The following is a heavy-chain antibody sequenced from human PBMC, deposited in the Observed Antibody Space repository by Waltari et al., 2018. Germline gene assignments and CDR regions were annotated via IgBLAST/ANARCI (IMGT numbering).Heavy chain of an antibody. CDR2: IIPIFGTA. Sequence: QVQLVQSGAEVKKPGSSVTVSCKASGGSLSSYSISWVREAHGPGLEWMGGIIPIFGTANYAQKFQGRVTIPADESTSTAYMELSSLRSEDTAVYYCARDRSGSFYWYFDLWGRGTLVTVSS. V-gene: IGHV1-69*01. CDR1: GGSLSSYS. CDR3: ARDRSGSFYWYFDL. J-gene: IGHJ2*01. D-gene: IGHD1-26*01.